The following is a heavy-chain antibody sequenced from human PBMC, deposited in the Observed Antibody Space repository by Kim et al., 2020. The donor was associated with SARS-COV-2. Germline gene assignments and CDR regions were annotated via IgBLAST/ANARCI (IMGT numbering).Heavy chain of an antibody. CDR3: ARDGKLHYGMDV. Sequence: SVKVSCKASGGTFSSYAISWVRQAPGQGLEWMGGIIPIFGTANYAQKFQGRVTITADESTSTAYMELSSLRSEDTAVYYCARDGKLHYGMDVWGQGTTVTVSS. V-gene: IGHV1-69*13. CDR2: IIPIFGTA. CDR1: GGTFSSYA. D-gene: IGHD1-1*01. J-gene: IGHJ6*02.